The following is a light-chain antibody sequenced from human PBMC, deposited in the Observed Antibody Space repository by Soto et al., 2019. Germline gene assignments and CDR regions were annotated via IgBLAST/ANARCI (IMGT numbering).Light chain of an antibody. V-gene: IGLV2-14*01. Sequence: QSVLTQPASVSGSPGQSITISCTGTSSDVGGYNYVSWYQHHAGKAPRLMIYASSNRPSGVSHRFSGSRSGNTASLTISGLQAEDEADYYCCSYAGSYTYVFGTGTKSPS. CDR3: CSYAGSYTYV. J-gene: IGLJ1*01. CDR1: SSDVGGYNY. CDR2: ASS.